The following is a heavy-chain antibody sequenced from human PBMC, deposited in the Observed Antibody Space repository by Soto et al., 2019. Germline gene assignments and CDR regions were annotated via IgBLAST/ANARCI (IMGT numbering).Heavy chain of an antibody. Sequence: DVQLEESGGGLARPGESLRVSCAASGFDFNDYAMSWVRQAPGKGLEWVAYISSNGATKYAADSVEGRFIISRDNTKKSQKLQMNSLRVEDTAVYYCTRNARLGWARPSYFDLWGPGDLVTV. J-gene: IGHJ4*02. V-gene: IGHV3-48*03. CDR1: GFDFNDYA. CDR3: TRNARLGWARPSYFDL. D-gene: IGHD6-19*01. CDR2: ISSNGATK.